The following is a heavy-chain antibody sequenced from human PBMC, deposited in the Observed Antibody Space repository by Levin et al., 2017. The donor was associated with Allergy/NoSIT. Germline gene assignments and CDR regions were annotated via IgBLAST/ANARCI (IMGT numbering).Heavy chain of an antibody. CDR3: ARAMRYSSSFDY. CDR1: GFTFSSYD. J-gene: IGHJ4*02. V-gene: IGHV3-13*04. CDR2: IGTAGDT. Sequence: GGSLRLSCAASGFTFSSYDMHWVRQATGKGLEWVSAIGTAGDTYYPGSVKGRFTISRENAKNSLYLQMNSLRAGDTAVYYCARAMRYSSSFDYWGQGTLVTVSS. D-gene: IGHD6-13*01.